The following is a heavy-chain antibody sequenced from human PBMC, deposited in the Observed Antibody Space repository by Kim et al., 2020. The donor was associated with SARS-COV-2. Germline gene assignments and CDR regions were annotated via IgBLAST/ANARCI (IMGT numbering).Heavy chain of an antibody. CDR1: GFTFSSYE. CDR3: ARAKFDWLLYSYGMDV. V-gene: IGHV3-48*03. D-gene: IGHD3-9*01. CDR2: ISSSGSTI. Sequence: GGSLRLSCAASGFTFSSYEMNWVRQAPGKGLEWVSYISSSGSTIYYADSVKGRFIISRDNAKNSLYLQMNSLRAEDTAVYYCARAKFDWLLYSYGMDVWGQGTTVTVSS. J-gene: IGHJ6*02.